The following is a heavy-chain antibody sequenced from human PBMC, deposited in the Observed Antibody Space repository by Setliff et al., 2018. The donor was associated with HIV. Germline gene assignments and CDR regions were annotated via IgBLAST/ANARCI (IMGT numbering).Heavy chain of an antibody. CDR3: ARVYYSSNCGDY. D-gene: IGHD6-13*01. V-gene: IGHV3-21*01. CDR1: GFTFDDNA. CDR2: ISDSSGYI. J-gene: IGHJ4*02. Sequence: GGSLRLSCAASGFTFDDNAMHWVRQAPGKGLEWVSGISDSSGYIYYADSVKVRFSIARDNAKNSLFLQMNSLRDEDTAVYYCARVYYSSNCGDYWGQGTLVTVSS.